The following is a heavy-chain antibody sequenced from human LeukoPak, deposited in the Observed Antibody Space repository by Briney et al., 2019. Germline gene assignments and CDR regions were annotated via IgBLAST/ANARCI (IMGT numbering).Heavy chain of an antibody. V-gene: IGHV3-23*01. CDR2: ISGSGGST. Sequence: GGSLRLSCAASGFTFSSYAMSWVRQAPGKGLEWVSAISGSGGSTYYADSVKGRFTISRDNSKNTLYLQMNSLRAEGTAVYYCAKDSRYMYYYDSSGYWDYWGQGTLVTVSS. D-gene: IGHD3-22*01. CDR1: GFTFSSYA. J-gene: IGHJ4*02. CDR3: AKDSRYMYYYDSSGYWDY.